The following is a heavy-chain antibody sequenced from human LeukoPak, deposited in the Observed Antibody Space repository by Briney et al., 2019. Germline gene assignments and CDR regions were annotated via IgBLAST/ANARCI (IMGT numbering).Heavy chain of an antibody. CDR2: INPNSGGT. D-gene: IGHD3-22*01. CDR3: AEESVTYYYDSSGLFDY. J-gene: IGHJ4*02. V-gene: IGHV1-2*02. CDR1: GYTFTGYY. Sequence: ASVKVSCKASGYTFTGYYMHWVRQAPGQGLEWMGWINPNSGGTNYAQKFQGRVTMTRDTSISTAYMELSSLRSEDTAVYYCAEESVTYYYDSSGLFDYWGQGTLVTVSS.